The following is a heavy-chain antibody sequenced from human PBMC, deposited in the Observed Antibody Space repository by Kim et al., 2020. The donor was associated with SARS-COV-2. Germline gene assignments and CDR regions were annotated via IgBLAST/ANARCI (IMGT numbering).Heavy chain of an antibody. J-gene: IGHJ4*02. CDR2: ISAYNGNT. CDR3: ARDQMYYDILTPTFDY. D-gene: IGHD3-9*01. CDR1: GYTFTSYG. V-gene: IGHV1-18*01. Sequence: ASVKVSCKASGYTFTSYGISWVRQAPGQGLEWMGWISAYNGNTNYAQKLQGRVTMTTETSTSTAYMELRSLRSDDTAVYYCARDQMYYDILTPTFDYWGQGTLVTVSS.